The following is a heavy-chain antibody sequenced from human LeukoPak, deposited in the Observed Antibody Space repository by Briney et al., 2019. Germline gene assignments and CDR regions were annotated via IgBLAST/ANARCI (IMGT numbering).Heavy chain of an antibody. CDR2: INPNSGGT. D-gene: IGHD5-18*01. V-gene: IGHV1-2*02. CDR3: ARDAAVLADTAMVYYFDY. J-gene: IGHJ4*02. Sequence: ASVKVSCKASGYTFTGYYMHWVRQAPGQGLEWMGWINPNSGGTNYAQKFQGRVTMTRDTSISTAYMELSRLRSDDTAVYYCARDAAVLADTAMVYYFDYWGQGTLVTVSS. CDR1: GYTFTGYY.